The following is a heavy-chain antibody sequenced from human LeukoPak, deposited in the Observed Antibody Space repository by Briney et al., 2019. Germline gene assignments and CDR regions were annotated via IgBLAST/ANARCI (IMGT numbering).Heavy chain of an antibody. CDR2: IIPIFGTA. V-gene: IGHV1-69*01. CDR1: VGTLSSYA. J-gene: IGHJ3*02. D-gene: IGHD1-14*01. Sequence: SVKVSCKASVGTLSSYAISWVRQAPGQGLEWMGGIIPIFGTANYAQKFQGRVTITADESTSTAYMELSSLRSEDTAVYYCARPFNRAFDIWGQGTMVTVSS. CDR3: ARPFNRAFDI.